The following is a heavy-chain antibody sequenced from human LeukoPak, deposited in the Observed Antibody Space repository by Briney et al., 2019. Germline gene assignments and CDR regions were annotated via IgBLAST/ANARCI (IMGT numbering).Heavy chain of an antibody. V-gene: IGHV3-48*04. CDR1: GFTFSSYN. CDR3: ARTSSGGSCYLDY. D-gene: IGHD2-15*01. Sequence: GGSLRLSCTASGFTFSSYNMNWVRQAPGKGLEWVSYISSSGSTIYYADSVKGRFTISRDNAKNSLYLQMNSLRAEDTAVYYCARTSSGGSCYLDYWGQGTLVTVSS. J-gene: IGHJ4*02. CDR2: ISSSGSTI.